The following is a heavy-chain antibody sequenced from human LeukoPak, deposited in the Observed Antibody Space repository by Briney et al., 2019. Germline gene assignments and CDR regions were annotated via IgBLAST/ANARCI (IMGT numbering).Heavy chain of an antibody. J-gene: IGHJ5*02. CDR2: IYTSGAA. Sequence: PSETLSLACSVSGDSINSGNYFWNWVRQPAGKGMEWCGRIYTSGAADYNPSLKSRVTISVDTSKNQFSLNLLSVTATDTAVYYCARTGYSSSWYHEGWFDPWGQGTLVTVSS. V-gene: IGHV4-61*02. CDR1: GDSINSGNYF. CDR3: ARTGYSSSWYHEGWFDP. D-gene: IGHD6-13*01.